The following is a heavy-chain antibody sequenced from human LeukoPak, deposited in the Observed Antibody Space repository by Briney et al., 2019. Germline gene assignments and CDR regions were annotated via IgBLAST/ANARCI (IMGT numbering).Heavy chain of an antibody. CDR1: GYTFTGYY. V-gene: IGHV1-2*02. CDR2: INPNSGAT. D-gene: IGHD1-1*01. CDR3: TRAKRVIFDY. J-gene: IGHJ4*02. Sequence: GASVKVFCKASGYTFTGYYMHWVRQAPGQGLEWMGWINPNSGATLYAQKFQGRVTMTRDTSINTAYMELSSLRSDDTAVYYCTRAKRVIFDYWGQGTLVTVSS.